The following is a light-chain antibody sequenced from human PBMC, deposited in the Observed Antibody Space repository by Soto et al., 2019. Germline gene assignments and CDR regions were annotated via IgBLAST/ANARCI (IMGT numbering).Light chain of an antibody. V-gene: IGLV1-51*01. Sequence: QSVLTQPPSVSGAPGQRVTISCTGSNSNIGAGYDVHWYQQLPGTAPKLLIYDRNIRHSGIPDRFSASKSGTSATLGITGLQPGDEALYFCATWDDSLSAGVFGGGTKLTVL. CDR3: ATWDDSLSAGV. J-gene: IGLJ2*01. CDR2: DRN. CDR1: NSNIGAGYD.